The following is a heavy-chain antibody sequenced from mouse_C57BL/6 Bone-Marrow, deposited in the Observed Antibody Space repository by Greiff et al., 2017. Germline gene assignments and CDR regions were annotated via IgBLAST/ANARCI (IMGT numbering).Heavy chain of an antibody. J-gene: IGHJ1*03. CDR1: GYTFTDYY. Sequence: VQLKQSGPVLVKPGASVKMSCKASGYTFTDYYMNWVKQSHGKSLEWIGVINPYNGGTSYNQKFKGKATLTVDKSSSTAYMELNSLTSEDSAVYYCARWGIYYYGSRYFDVWGTGTTVTVSS. CDR3: ARWGIYYYGSRYFDV. D-gene: IGHD1-1*01. V-gene: IGHV1-19*01. CDR2: INPYNGGT.